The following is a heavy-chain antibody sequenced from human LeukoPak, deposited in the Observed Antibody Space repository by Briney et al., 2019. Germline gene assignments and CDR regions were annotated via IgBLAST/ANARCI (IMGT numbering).Heavy chain of an antibody. CDR3: ARRAAAASLYYFDY. D-gene: IGHD6-13*01. Sequence: SQTLSLTCTVSGGSISSGGYYWSWIRQHPGKGLEWIGYIYYSGSTYYNPSLRSRVTISVDTSKNQFSLKLSSVTAADTAVCYCARRAAAASLYYFDYWGQGTLVTVSS. V-gene: IGHV4-31*03. CDR1: GGSISSGGYY. J-gene: IGHJ4*02. CDR2: IYYSGST.